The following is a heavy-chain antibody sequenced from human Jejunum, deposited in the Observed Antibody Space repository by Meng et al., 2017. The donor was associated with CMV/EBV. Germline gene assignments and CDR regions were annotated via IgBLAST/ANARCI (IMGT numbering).Heavy chain of an antibody. CDR3: AKDDCDITNCWQYYGLDV. V-gene: IGHV3-30*02. CDR2: IRYDGRNK. D-gene: IGHD2-2*01. Sequence: FSNYGMNWVRLAPGKGLEWVAFIRYDGRNKFYAASVKGRFTISRDNSKNTLSMQMNSLRAEDTAVYYCAKDDCDITNCWQYYGLDVWGQGTTVTVSS. CDR1: FSNYG. J-gene: IGHJ6*02.